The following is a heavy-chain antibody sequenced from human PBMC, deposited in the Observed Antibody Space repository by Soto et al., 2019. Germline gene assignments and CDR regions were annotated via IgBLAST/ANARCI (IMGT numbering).Heavy chain of an antibody. J-gene: IGHJ4*02. CDR3: AGGRGWRDY. D-gene: IGHD6-19*01. CDR1: GYTFTSYD. V-gene: IGHV1-8*01. Sequence: QAQLVQSGAEVKKPGASVKVSCKASGYTFTSYDISWVRQAAGQGLEWMGWINLNSGPTDYAQKFQGRVTMTRNTSMSTAYMELGSLTAEAAAVYYCAGGRGWRDYWGQGTLITVSS. CDR2: INLNSGPT.